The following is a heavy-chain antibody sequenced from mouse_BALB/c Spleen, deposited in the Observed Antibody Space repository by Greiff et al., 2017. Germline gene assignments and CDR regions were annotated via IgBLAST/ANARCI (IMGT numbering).Heavy chain of an antibody. CDR2: ISSGSSTI. Sequence: EVQVVESGGGLVQPGGSRKLSCAASGFTFSSFGMHWVRQAPEKGLEWVAYISSGSSTIYYADTVKGRFTISRDNPKNTLFLQLTSLRSEDTAMYYCARLYDYAMDSWGEGTSVTVSS. D-gene: IGHD1-1*01. V-gene: IGHV5-17*02. J-gene: IGHJ4*01. CDR3: ARLYDYAMDS. CDR1: GFTFSSFG.